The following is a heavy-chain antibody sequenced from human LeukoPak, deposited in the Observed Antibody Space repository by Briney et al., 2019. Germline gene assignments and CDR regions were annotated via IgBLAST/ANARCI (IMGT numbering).Heavy chain of an antibody. D-gene: IGHD1-7*01. Sequence: ASVKVSCKTSGYTFTSYGISWVRQAPGQGLEWMGWISGDNGNTKYAQKLQGRVTMTTDTSTSTAYVELRSLRSDDTAVYYCARTVTGSTLPPKYWGQGTLVTVSS. CDR1: GYTFTSYG. V-gene: IGHV1-18*01. CDR3: ARTVTGSTLPPKY. CDR2: ISGDNGNT. J-gene: IGHJ4*02.